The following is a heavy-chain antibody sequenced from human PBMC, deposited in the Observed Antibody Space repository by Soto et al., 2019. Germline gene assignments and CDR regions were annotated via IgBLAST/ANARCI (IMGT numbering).Heavy chain of an antibody. Sequence: QVQLVESGGGVVQPGRSLRLSCAASGFTFSSYGMHWVRQAQGKGLEWVAVISYDGSNKYYADSVKGRFTISRDNSKNTLYLQMNSRRAEDTAVYYCAKALSIAARPPIGPFDYCGQGTLVTVSS. CDR3: AKALSIAARPPIGPFDY. V-gene: IGHV3-30*18. D-gene: IGHD6-6*01. CDR1: GFTFSSYG. J-gene: IGHJ4*02. CDR2: ISYDGSNK.